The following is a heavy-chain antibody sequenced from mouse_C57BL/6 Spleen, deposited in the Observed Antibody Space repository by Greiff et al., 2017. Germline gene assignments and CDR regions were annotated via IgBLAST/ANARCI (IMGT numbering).Heavy chain of an antibody. CDR1: GFTFSDYG. D-gene: IGHD1-1*02. V-gene: IGHV5-17*01. Sequence: EVQLQESGGGLVKPGGSLKLSCAASGFTFSDYGMHWVRQAPEKGLEWVAYISSGSSTIYYADTVKGRFTISRDNAKNTLFLQMTSLRSEDTAMYYCARGWDYAMDYWGQGTSVTVSS. CDR3: ARGWDYAMDY. J-gene: IGHJ4*01. CDR2: ISSGSSTI.